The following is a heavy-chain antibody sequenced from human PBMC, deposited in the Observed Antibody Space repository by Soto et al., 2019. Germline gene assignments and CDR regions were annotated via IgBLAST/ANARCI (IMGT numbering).Heavy chain of an antibody. J-gene: IGHJ4*02. CDR3: ARDPTPGYFHYDF. CDR2: VSDDGSEQ. V-gene: IGHV3-30*17. D-gene: IGHD2-15*01. CDR1: GFSLRDYG. Sequence: PGGSLRLSCAASGFSLRDYGMHWVRQAPGKGLEYVAAVSDDGSEQYYADSVRGRFTISRDNSKNTVYLQLDSLTTGDTAVYYCARDPTPGYFHYDFWCQRALVTVSS.